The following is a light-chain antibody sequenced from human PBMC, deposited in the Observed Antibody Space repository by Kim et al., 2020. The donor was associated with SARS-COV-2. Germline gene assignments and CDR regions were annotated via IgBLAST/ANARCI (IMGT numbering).Light chain of an antibody. CDR3: GADHGSGSNFVYV. CDR1: SGYSNYK. CDR2: VGTGGIVG. Sequence: CSLGSGYSNYKVDWYQQRPGKGPRFVMRVGTGGIVGSKGDGIPDLFSVLGSGLNRYLTIKNIQEEDESDYHCGADHGSGSNFVYVFGTGTKVTVL. V-gene: IGLV9-49*01. J-gene: IGLJ1*01.